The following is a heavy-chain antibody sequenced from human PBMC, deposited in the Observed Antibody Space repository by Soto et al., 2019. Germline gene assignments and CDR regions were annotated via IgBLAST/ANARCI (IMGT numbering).Heavy chain of an antibody. V-gene: IGHV1-58*01. CDR2: IAVGSGNT. CDR1: GFTFTTLV. Sequence: QMQLVQSGPEVKKPGTSVKVSCKASGFTFTTLVVLWVRPARGHALEWIGWIAVGSGNTNYAQKDQERVTMTRDMSKGTAYMELISLTSEDTAVYYCATDSRGNYAHLGYCGQGTLVTVS. D-gene: IGHD4-4*01. CDR3: ATDSRGNYAHLGY. J-gene: IGHJ4*02.